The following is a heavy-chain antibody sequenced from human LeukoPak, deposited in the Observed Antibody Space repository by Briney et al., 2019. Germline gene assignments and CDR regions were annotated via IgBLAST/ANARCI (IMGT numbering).Heavy chain of an antibody. D-gene: IGHD1-26*01. CDR1: GGSLSRYY. J-gene: IGHJ3*02. Sequence: PSETLSLTCTVSGGSLSRYYWICLRQPPGRALVGWGNIFHSESTNYTPPLKSRVTISVDTSKNQFSLKLNSVTAADTAVYYCARWTLRVGATRADAFDIWGQGTMVTVSS. CDR3: ARWTLRVGATRADAFDI. V-gene: IGHV4-59*12. CDR2: IFHSEST.